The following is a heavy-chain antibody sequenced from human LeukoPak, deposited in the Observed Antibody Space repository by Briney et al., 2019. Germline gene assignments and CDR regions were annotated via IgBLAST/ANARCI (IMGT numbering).Heavy chain of an antibody. V-gene: IGHV3-11*01. CDR1: GFTFSDYF. J-gene: IGHJ4*02. CDR3: ARHGWGYYDSSGRRPLH. CDR2: ISRSGTTI. Sequence: PGGSLRLSCTASGFTFSDYFMSWIRQAPGKGLEWISQISRSGTTIYYADSVRGRFTISRDNAKNSLYLQMSSLRAEDTAVYYCARHGWGYYDSSGRRPLHWGQGTLVTVSS. D-gene: IGHD3-22*01.